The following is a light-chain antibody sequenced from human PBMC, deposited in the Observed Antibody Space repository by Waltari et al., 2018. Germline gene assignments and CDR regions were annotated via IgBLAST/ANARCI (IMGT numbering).Light chain of an antibody. CDR3: AAWDDSLNGLV. Sequence: QSVLTQPPSASRTPGQRVTISCSGSRSNIGTNPVNWYQQFPGTAPKLLIYTNNERPSGVPDRFAGSRSGTSASLAISGLQSEDEADYYCAAWDDSLNGLVFGGGTKLTVL. CDR1: RSNIGTNP. J-gene: IGLJ2*01. CDR2: TNN. V-gene: IGLV1-44*01.